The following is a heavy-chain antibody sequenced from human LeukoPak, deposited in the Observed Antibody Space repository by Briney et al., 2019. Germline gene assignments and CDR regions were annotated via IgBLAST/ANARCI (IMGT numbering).Heavy chain of an antibody. Sequence: GGSLRLSCVASGFTFSDYYMSWIRQAPGKGLEWVSYIRSSGSTIYYADSVKGRFTISRDNAQNSLSLQMNSLRAEDTAVYYCARSTRRDTEVALAEYFQHWGQGTLVTVSS. J-gene: IGHJ1*01. V-gene: IGHV3-11*01. CDR1: GFTFSDYY. CDR2: IRSSGSTI. D-gene: IGHD5-18*01. CDR3: ARSTRRDTEVALAEYFQH.